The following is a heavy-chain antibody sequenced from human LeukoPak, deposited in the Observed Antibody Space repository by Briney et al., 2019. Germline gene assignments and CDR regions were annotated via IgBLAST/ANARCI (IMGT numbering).Heavy chain of an antibody. CDR1: GFTFSSYA. V-gene: IGHV3-23*01. CDR3: AREPRSWGSMMRDYYMDV. J-gene: IGHJ6*03. D-gene: IGHD2/OR15-2a*01. CDR2: ISGSGGST. Sequence: GGSLRLSCAASGFTFSSYAMSWVRQAPGKGLEWVSAISGSGGSTYYADSVKGRFTISRDNSKNSLYLQMNSLRAEDTAVYYCAREPRSWGSMMRDYYMDVWGKGTTVTVSS.